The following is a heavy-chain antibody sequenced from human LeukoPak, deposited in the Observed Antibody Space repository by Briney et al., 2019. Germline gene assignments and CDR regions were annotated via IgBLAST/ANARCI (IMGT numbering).Heavy chain of an antibody. CDR2: ISWDGGNT. D-gene: IGHD6-19*01. CDR1: GFAFGHYT. Sequence: GGSLRLSCAASGFAFGHYTMHWVRQAPGKGLEWVSLISWDGGNTYYADSVKGRFTISRDNAKNTLYLQMNSLRAEDTAVYYCARGADTGYSSDSWGQGTLVTVSS. J-gene: IGHJ5*02. CDR3: ARGADTGYSSDS. V-gene: IGHV3-43*01.